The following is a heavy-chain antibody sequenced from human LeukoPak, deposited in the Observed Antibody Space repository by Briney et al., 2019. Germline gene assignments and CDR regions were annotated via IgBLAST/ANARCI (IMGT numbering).Heavy chain of an antibody. CDR1: GFTVSSNY. J-gene: IGHJ4*02. Sequence: GGSPRLSCAASGFTVSSNYMSWVRQAPGKGLEWVSVIYSGGITYYADSVKGRFTISRDNSKNTLYLQMNSLRAEDTAVYYCARGEGLFDYWGQGTLVTVSS. CDR2: IYSGGIT. CDR3: ARGEGLFDY. V-gene: IGHV3-53*01.